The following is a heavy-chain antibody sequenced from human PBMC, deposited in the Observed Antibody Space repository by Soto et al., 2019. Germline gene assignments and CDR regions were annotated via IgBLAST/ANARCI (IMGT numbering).Heavy chain of an antibody. CDR3: AIEGAAADGRMDV. J-gene: IGHJ6*02. CDR1: GGTFSTYA. CDR2: ITPVVGTA. V-gene: IGHV1-69*01. D-gene: IGHD6-13*01. Sequence: QVQLVQSGAEVEKPGSSVKVSCRASGGTFSTYAISWMRQAPGQGLEWMGGITPVVGTANYAQKFQGRVRITADESTSTAYLELSSLTTEDPAVYYCAIEGAAADGRMDVRFHGTTVTVS.